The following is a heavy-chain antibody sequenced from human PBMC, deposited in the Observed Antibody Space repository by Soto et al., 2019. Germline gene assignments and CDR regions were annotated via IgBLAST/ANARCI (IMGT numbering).Heavy chain of an antibody. J-gene: IGHJ5*02. CDR1: GYTFTGYY. CDR2: INPNSGGT. D-gene: IGHD3-22*01. Sequence: ASLKVSCKSSGYTFTGYYMHWVRQAPGQGLEWMGWINPNSGGTNYAQKFQGRVTMTRDTSISTAYMELSRLRSDDTAVYYCARGFFDYYDSSGPEWFDPWGQGTLVTVS. V-gene: IGHV1-2*02. CDR3: ARGFFDYYDSSGPEWFDP.